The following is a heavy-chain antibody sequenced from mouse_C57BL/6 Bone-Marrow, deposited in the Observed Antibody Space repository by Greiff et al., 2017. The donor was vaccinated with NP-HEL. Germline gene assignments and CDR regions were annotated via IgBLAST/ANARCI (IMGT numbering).Heavy chain of an antibody. CDR1: GYTFTDYI. CDR3: SRSGPWFAY. CDR2: ITPSNGAT. Sequence: VQLQQSGPELVKPGASVKMSCTASGYTFTDYIMPWVKQSHGKSLEWIGYITPSNGATSYNHKFKGKATLTANKSSSTAYMELRSLTSEDPAVFCCSRSGPWFAYWGQGTLVTVSA. V-gene: IGHV1-22*01. J-gene: IGHJ3*01.